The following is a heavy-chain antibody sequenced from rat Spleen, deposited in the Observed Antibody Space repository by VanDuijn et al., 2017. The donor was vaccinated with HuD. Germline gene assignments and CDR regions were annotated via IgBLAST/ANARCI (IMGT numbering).Heavy chain of an antibody. D-gene: IGHD1-6*01. V-gene: IGHV5-46*01. CDR2: ISTRGGST. CDR1: GFTFSNFP. Sequence: EVQLVESGGGLVQPGRSVRLSCAASGFTFSNFPMAWVRQAPTKGLEWVATISTRGGSTFYRDSVKGRFTISRDNAKSTLYLQMDSLTSEDTATYYCATGPRILRIDWFTYWGQGTLVTVSS. CDR3: ATGPRILRIDWFTY. J-gene: IGHJ3*01.